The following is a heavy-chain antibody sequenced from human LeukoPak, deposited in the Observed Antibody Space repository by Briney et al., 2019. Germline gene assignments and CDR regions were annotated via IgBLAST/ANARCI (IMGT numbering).Heavy chain of an antibody. V-gene: IGHV3-23*01. J-gene: IGHJ5*02. D-gene: IGHD3/OR15-3a*01. CDR1: GFTFSAYA. CDR2: IVATYEGT. Sequence: GGSLRLSCAASGFTFSAYAMMWVRQAPGKGLEWVSSIVATYEGTFYADSVQGRFIISRDNSESTVSLQMNSLRAEVTAVYYCARGKAGGLVDLFDPWGQGTLVTVSS. CDR3: ARGKAGGLVDLFDP.